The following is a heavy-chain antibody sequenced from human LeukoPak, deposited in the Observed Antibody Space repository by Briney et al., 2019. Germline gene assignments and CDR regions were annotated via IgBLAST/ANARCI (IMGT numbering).Heavy chain of an antibody. CDR1: GFTFSSYN. CDR3: TRRFVY. CDR2: ISFDINDR. J-gene: IGHJ4*02. Sequence: GGSLRLSCAASGFTFSSYNMNWVRQAPGKGLEWVASISFDINDRKYAESVRGRFTISRDNSKNTLYLQMNSLRAEDTAVYYCTRRFVYWGQGTLVTVSS. V-gene: IGHV3-30*03.